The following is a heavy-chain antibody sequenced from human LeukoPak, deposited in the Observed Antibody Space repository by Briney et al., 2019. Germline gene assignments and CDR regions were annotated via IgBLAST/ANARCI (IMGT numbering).Heavy chain of an antibody. V-gene: IGHV3-21*01. CDR3: TRGDPLGNY. D-gene: IGHD7-27*01. J-gene: IGHJ4*02. CDR1: RFTFSSYT. Sequence: GGSLRLSCSASRFTFSSYTMNWVRQAPGKGLEWVSSIDPSSTYIYYADSVKGRFTISRDNAQNSLYLQMNSLRAEDTAVYYCTRGDPLGNYWGQGTLVTVSS. CDR2: IDPSSTYI.